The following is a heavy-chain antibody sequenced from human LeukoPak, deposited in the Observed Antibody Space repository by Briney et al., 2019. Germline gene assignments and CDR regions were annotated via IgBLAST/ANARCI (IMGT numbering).Heavy chain of an antibody. V-gene: IGHV4-34*01. Sequence: SETLSLTCAVYGGSFSGYYWSWIRQPPGKGLEWIGEINHSGSTNYNPSLKSRVTISVDTSKNQFSLKLSSVTAADTAVYYCARTAPYDDFWSGYYLYYFDYWGQGTLVTVSS. D-gene: IGHD3-3*01. J-gene: IGHJ4*02. CDR2: INHSGST. CDR3: ARTAPYDDFWSGYYLYYFDY. CDR1: GGSFSGYY.